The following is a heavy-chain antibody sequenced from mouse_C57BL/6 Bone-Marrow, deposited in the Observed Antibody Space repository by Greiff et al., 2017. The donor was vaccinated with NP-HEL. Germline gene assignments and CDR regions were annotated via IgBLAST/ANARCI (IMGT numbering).Heavy chain of an antibody. D-gene: IGHD2-1*01. CDR2: IYPGGGYT. CDR3: ARGNYVNYAMDY. J-gene: IGHJ4*01. CDR1: GYTFTNYW. V-gene: IGHV1-63*01. Sequence: QVQLQQSGAELVRPGTSVKMSCKASGYTFTNYWIGWAKQRPGHGLEWIGDIYPGGGYTNYNEKFKGKATLTANKSSSTAYMQFISLTSEDSAIYYCARGNYVNYAMDYWGQGTSVTVSS.